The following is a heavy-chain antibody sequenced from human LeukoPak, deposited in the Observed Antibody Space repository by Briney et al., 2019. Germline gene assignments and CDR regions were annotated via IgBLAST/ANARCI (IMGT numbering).Heavy chain of an antibody. V-gene: IGHV3-9*01. J-gene: IGHJ3*02. CDR3: AKERYSSSWYGRDAFNI. CDR1: GFTFDDYA. D-gene: IGHD6-13*01. Sequence: GGSLRLSCAASGFTFDDYAMHWVRQAPGKGLEWVSGISWNSGSIGYADSVKGRFTISRDNAKNSLYLQMNSLRAEDTALYYCAKERYSSSWYGRDAFNIWGQGTMVTVSS. CDR2: ISWNSGSI.